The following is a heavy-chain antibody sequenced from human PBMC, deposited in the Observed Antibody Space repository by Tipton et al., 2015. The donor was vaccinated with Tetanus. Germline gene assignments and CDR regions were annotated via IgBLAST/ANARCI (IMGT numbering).Heavy chain of an antibody. V-gene: IGHV3-53*01. CDR1: GFTVSSNY. D-gene: IGHD1-26*01. J-gene: IGHJ4*02. Sequence: SLRLSCAASGFTVSSNYMTWVRQAPGKGLEWVSVIHSGGNTYYADSGKGRFTISRDNSKNTLYLQMNSRRAEDTAVYYCARARAGLLHLDFWGQGTLVTVSS. CDR3: ARARAGLLHLDF. CDR2: IHSGGNT.